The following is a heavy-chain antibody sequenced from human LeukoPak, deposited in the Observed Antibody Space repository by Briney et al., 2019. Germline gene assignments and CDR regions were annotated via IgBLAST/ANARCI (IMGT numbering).Heavy chain of an antibody. V-gene: IGHV3-13*01. CDR2: IGTAGDT. J-gene: IGHJ4*02. D-gene: IGHD3-22*01. CDR3: ARESNYYDTKPPSY. CDR1: GFTFSSYD. Sequence: GGSLRLSCAASGFTFSSYDMHWVRQATGKGLEWVSAIGTAGDTYYPGSVKGRFTISRDNAKNSLYLQMNSLRAEDTAVYYCARESNYYDTKPPSYWGQGTLVTVSS.